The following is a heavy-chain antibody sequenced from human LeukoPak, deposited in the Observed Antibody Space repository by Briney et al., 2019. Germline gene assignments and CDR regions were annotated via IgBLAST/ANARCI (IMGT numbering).Heavy chain of an antibody. D-gene: IGHD6-13*01. J-gene: IGHJ4*02. V-gene: IGHV3-23*01. CDR1: GFTFSSYV. Sequence: GGSLRLSCAASGFTFSSYVMSWVRQAPGKGLEWVSGISGRSSSTYYADSAKGRFTISRDNSKNTLYLQMNGLRAEDTALYYCAKSGRVGGGIAASGIDYWGQGTLVTVSS. CDR3: AKSGRVGGGIAASGIDY. CDR2: ISGRSSST.